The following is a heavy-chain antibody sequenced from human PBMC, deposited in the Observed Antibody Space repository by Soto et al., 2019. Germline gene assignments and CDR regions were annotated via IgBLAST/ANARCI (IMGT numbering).Heavy chain of an antibody. CDR3: ARVDRDGYNNDYFDY. D-gene: IGHD4-4*01. Sequence: QVQLVQSGAEVKKPGSSVKVSCKASGGTFSSYAISWVRQAPGQGLEWMGGIIPIFGTANYAQKFQGRVTITADKSTSTAYMEMSSLRSEETAVYYCARVDRDGYNNDYFDYWGQGTLVTVSS. J-gene: IGHJ4*02. CDR1: GGTFSSYA. V-gene: IGHV1-69*06. CDR2: IIPIFGTA.